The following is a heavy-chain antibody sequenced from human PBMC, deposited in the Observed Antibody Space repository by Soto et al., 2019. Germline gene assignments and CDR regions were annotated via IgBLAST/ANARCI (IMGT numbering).Heavy chain of an antibody. CDR1: GGSISSGGYY. V-gene: IGHV4-31*03. J-gene: IGHJ6*03. CDR3: ARRPKITDSYMDV. D-gene: IGHD1-20*01. CDR2: IYYSGST. Sequence: SETLSLTCTVSGGSISSGGYYWSWIRQHPGKGLEWIGYIYYSGSTYYNPSLKSRVTISVDTSKNQFSLKLSSVTAADTAVYSCARRPKITDSYMDVWGKGTTLTVSS.